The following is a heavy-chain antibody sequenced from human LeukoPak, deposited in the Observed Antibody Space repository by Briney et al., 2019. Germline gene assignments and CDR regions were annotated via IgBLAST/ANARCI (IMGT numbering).Heavy chain of an antibody. CDR3: ARDGYSGNDGL. V-gene: IGHV4-59*01. CDR2: IYHSGST. Sequence: SEPLSLTCTVSGGSISTYYWSWIRQPPGKGLEWIGYIYHSGSTKYNPSLKSRVTISVDTSKNQFSLKLSSVTAADTAVYYCARDGYSGNDGLWGQGTLVTVSS. D-gene: IGHD5-12*01. CDR1: GGSISTYY. J-gene: IGHJ4*02.